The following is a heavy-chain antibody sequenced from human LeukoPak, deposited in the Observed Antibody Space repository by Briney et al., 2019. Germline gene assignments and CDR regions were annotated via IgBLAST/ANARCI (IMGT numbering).Heavy chain of an antibody. CDR3: AKDRDYYDSSGYVDY. Sequence: GGSLRLSCAASGFTFSSYAMSWVRQAPGKGLEWVSAISGSGGSTYYADSVKGRFTISRDNSKNTLYLQMNSLRAEDTAVYYCAKDRDYYDSSGYVDYWGQGTLVTVSS. D-gene: IGHD3-22*01. CDR1: GFTFSSYA. J-gene: IGHJ4*02. CDR2: ISGSGGST. V-gene: IGHV3-23*01.